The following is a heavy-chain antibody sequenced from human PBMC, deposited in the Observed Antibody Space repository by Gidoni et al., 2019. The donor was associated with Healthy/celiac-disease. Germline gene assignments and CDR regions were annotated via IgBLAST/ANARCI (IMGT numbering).Heavy chain of an antibody. J-gene: IGHJ5*02. CDR3: ARGLIAVAGTGFDP. CDR1: GGSFSGYY. Sequence: QVQLQQWGAGLLKPSETLSLTCAVSGGSFSGYYWSWIRQPPGKGLEWIGEINHSGSTNYNPSLKSRVTISVDTSKNQFSLKLSSVTATDTAVYYCARGLIAVAGTGFDPWGQGTLVTVSS. CDR2: INHSGST. D-gene: IGHD6-19*01. V-gene: IGHV4-34*01.